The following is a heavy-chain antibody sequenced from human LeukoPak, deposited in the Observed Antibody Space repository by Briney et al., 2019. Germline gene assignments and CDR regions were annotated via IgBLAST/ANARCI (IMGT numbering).Heavy chain of an antibody. CDR3: ARGNFPYYYGSGSYSLDY. D-gene: IGHD3-10*01. CDR2: IKQDGSDK. CDR1: GFTFTKYW. Sequence: PGGSLRLSCAASGFTFTKYWMTWVRQAPGKGLEWVGNIKQDGSDKNYMDSVKGRFTISRDNTKNSVYLQMSSLRAEDTAVYYCARGNFPYYYGSGSYSLDYWGQGTLVTVSS. J-gene: IGHJ4*02. V-gene: IGHV3-7*03.